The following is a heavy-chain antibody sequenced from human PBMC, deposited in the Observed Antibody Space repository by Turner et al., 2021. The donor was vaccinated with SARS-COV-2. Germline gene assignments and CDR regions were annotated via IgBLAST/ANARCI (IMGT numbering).Heavy chain of an antibody. Sequence: QVQLVQSEAEVKNPGSSVKVSCKASGYTFSSYAINCVRQATGQWFEWRGWMNPNSGNTGYAQKFQGRVTMTSNTSISTAYMELSSLRSEDTAVYYCARAAQLTVWFDPWGQGTLVTVSS. CDR3: ARAAQLTVWFDP. CDR2: MNPNSGNT. CDR1: GYTFSSYA. D-gene: IGHD3-9*01. J-gene: IGHJ5*02. V-gene: IGHV1-8*01.